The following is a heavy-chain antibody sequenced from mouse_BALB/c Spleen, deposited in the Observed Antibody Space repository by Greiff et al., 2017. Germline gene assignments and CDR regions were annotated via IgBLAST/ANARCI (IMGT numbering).Heavy chain of an antibody. D-gene: IGHD2-1*01. Sequence: VQLVESGPGLVQPSQSLSITCTVSGFSLTSYGVHWVRQSPGKGLEWLGVIWSGGSTDYNAAFISRLSISKDNSKSQVFFKMNSLQANDTAIYYCARGNYGNSWFAYWGQGTLVTVSA. CDR1: GFSLTSYG. CDR3: ARGNYGNSWFAY. J-gene: IGHJ3*01. CDR2: IWSGGST. V-gene: IGHV2-2*02.